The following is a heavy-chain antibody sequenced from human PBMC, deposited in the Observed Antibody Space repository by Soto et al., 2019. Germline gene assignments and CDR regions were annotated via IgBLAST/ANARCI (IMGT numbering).Heavy chain of an antibody. Sequence: QVQLQESGPGLVKPSQTLSLTCTVSGGSISSGGYYWSWIRQHPGKGLEWIGYIYYTGSTYYSPSLKSRVSISVDTSKNQFSLKLSSVTAADTAVYYCARAYCSGGSCSTNNWFDPWGQGTLVTVSS. CDR1: GGSISSGGYY. J-gene: IGHJ5*02. CDR3: ARAYCSGGSCSTNNWFDP. CDR2: IYYTGST. V-gene: IGHV4-31*03. D-gene: IGHD2-15*01.